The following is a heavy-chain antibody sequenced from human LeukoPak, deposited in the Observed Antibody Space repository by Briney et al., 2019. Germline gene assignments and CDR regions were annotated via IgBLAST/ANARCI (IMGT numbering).Heavy chain of an antibody. CDR2: IKQDGSEK. D-gene: IGHD4-17*01. V-gene: IGHV3-7*01. Sequence: GGSLRLSCAASGFTFSSYWMTWVRQAPGKGLEWVANIKQDGSEKYCVDSVRGRFTISRDNAKNSLFLQMHSLRAEDTAVYYCARVDEYGDYGSLDYWGQGTLLTVSS. CDR1: GFTFSSYW. CDR3: ARVDEYGDYGSLDY. J-gene: IGHJ4*02.